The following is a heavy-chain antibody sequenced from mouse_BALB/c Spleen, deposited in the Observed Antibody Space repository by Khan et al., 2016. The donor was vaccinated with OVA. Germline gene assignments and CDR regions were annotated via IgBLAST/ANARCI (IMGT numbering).Heavy chain of an antibody. CDR2: IYPGDGDT. V-gene: IGHV1-87*01. Sequence: QVQLQQSGAELARPGASVKLSCKASGYTFTRYWMQWVKQRPGQGLEWIGAIYPGDGDTKYTQKFKGKATLTADKSSSTAYMELSSLASEDSAFYYCASHYGSYVDYWGQGTTLTVSS. CDR3: ASHYGSYVDY. J-gene: IGHJ2*01. CDR1: GYTFTRYW. D-gene: IGHD2-1*01.